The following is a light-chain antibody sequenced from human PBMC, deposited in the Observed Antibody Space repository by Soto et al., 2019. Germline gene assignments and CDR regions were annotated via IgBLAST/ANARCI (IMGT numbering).Light chain of an antibody. J-gene: IGKJ1*01. CDR2: GAS. V-gene: IGKV3-20*01. Sequence: EIVLTQSPGTLSLSPGERATLPCRASQNITNNYVAWYQHKPGQAPRLLIYGASSRATGIPVRFSGSGSGTDFTLTISRLEPEDFEVYYCQQNGNSPRTLGQGTNVEIK. CDR1: QNITNNY. CDR3: QQNGNSPRT.